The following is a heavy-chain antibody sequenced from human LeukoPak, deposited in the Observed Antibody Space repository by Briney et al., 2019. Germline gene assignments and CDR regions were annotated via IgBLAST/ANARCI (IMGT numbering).Heavy chain of an antibody. CDR2: ISWNSATI. Sequence: PGRSLRLSCAASGFTFDDYAMHWVRQAPGKGLEWVSGISWNSATIGYADSVKGRFTISRDNAKNSLYLQMNSLRAEDTALYYCAKAPREGLFDPWGQGTLVTVSS. CDR3: AKAPREGLFDP. J-gene: IGHJ5*02. V-gene: IGHV3-9*01. CDR1: GFTFDDYA.